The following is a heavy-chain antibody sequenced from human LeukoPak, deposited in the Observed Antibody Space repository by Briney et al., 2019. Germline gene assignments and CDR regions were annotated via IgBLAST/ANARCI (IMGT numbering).Heavy chain of an antibody. V-gene: IGHV3-23*01. CDR1: GFTFNNYA. Sequence: GGSLRLSCAASGFTFNNYAMTWVRQAPGKGLQWVSTINGGDNGDNTYYADSVKGRFTVSRDNSKNTVYLQMNSLRVEDTAVYYCARDGIQLPDTLDYWGLGALVTVSS. D-gene: IGHD1-1*01. J-gene: IGHJ4*02. CDR2: INGGDNGDNT. CDR3: ARDGIQLPDTLDY.